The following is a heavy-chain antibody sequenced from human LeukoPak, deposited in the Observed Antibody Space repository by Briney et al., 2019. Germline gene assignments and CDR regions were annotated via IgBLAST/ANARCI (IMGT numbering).Heavy chain of an antibody. D-gene: IGHD6-6*01. CDR2: IYYSGST. J-gene: IGHJ4*02. CDR3: AILPIAARRPPFDY. Sequence: PSETLSLTCTVSGGSISSSSYYWGWIRQPPGKGLEWIGSIYYSGSTYYNPSLKSRVTISVDTSKNQFSLKLSSVTAADTAVYYCAILPIAARRPPFDYWGQGTLVTVSS. CDR1: GGSISSSSYY. V-gene: IGHV4-39*01.